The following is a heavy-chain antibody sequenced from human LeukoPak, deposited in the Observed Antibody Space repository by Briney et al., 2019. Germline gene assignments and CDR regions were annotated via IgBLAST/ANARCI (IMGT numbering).Heavy chain of an antibody. V-gene: IGHV5-51*01. CDR1: GYSFTSYW. Sequence: GESLKISCKGSGYSFTSYWIGWVRQMPGKGLEWMGIIYPGDSDTRYSPSFQGQVTISADKSISTAYPQWSSLKASDTAMYYCARHGTAHYYYVDVWGKGTTVTVSS. J-gene: IGHJ6*03. CDR2: IYPGDSDT. CDR3: ARHGTAHYYYVDV. D-gene: IGHD1-26*01.